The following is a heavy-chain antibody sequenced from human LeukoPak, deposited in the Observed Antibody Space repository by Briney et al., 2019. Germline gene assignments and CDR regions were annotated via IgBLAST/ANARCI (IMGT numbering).Heavy chain of an antibody. CDR2: ITSSNSDI. D-gene: IGHD2-8*01. V-gene: IGHV3-21*01. Sequence: GGSLRLSCAASGFTFGNFGMHWVRQAPGKGLEWVASITSSNSDIYYADSAKGRFTISRDNSKNSLYLQMNSLRAEDTAVYYCARDLLGYCTNGICYDKSNWFDPWGQGTLVTVSS. CDR1: GFTFGNFG. CDR3: ARDLLGYCTNGICYDKSNWFDP. J-gene: IGHJ5*02.